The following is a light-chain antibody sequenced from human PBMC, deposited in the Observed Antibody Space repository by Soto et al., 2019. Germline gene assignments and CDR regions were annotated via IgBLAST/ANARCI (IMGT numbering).Light chain of an antibody. V-gene: IGKV1-5*03. J-gene: IGKJ4*01. CDR3: HQYNTYPLT. Sequence: DIQMTQSPSALSASVGDRVTITCRASQSISTWLAWYQQKPGKAPKLLIYKASSLEGGVPSRFSGSGSGTEFNITISCLQPDDFATYYCHQYNTYPLTFGGGTTVDTK. CDR2: KAS. CDR1: QSISTW.